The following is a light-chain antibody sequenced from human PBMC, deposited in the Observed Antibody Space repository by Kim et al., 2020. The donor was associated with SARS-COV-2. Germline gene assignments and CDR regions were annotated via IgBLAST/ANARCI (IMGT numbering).Light chain of an antibody. CDR1: SSGVGGYNY. CDR3: SSYAGSNNLV. J-gene: IGLJ2*01. CDR2: EVS. Sequence: GQSVPLACTETSSGVGGYNYASWYQQHPGKAPKLMIYEVSKRPSGVPDRFSGSKSGNTASLTVSGLQAEDEADYYCSSYAGSNNLVFGGGTQLTVL. V-gene: IGLV2-8*01.